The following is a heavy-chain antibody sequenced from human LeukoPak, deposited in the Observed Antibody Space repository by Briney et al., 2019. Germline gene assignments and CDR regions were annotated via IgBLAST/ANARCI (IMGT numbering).Heavy chain of an antibody. CDR3: ARTSTYYDFWSGYRDFDY. CDR1: GGSISSGDYY. CDR2: IYYSGST. D-gene: IGHD3-3*01. V-gene: IGHV4-30-4*08. J-gene: IGHJ4*02. Sequence: SQTLSLTCTVSGGSISSGDYYWSWIRQPPGKALEWIGYIYYSGSTYYNPSLKSRVTISVDTSKNQFSLKLSSVTAADTAVYYCARTSTYYDFWSGYRDFDYWGQGTLVSVSS.